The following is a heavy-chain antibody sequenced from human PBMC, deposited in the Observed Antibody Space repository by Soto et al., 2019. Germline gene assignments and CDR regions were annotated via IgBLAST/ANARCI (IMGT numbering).Heavy chain of an antibody. CDR2: IGGAGDT. CDR3: VTGRPTHWYS. D-gene: IGHD2-21*01. Sequence: PGGSLRLSCAASGFTFSSFDMHWVRQATGKGLEWVSGIGGAGDTYYPGSVKGRFTISRENAKNSLYLQMNSLRAGDTAVYYCVTGRPTHWYSWGQGILVTGSS. V-gene: IGHV3-13*01. J-gene: IGHJ1*01. CDR1: GFTFSSFD.